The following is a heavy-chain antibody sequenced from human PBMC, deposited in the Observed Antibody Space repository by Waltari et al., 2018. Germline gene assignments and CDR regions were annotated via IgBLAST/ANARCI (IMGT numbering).Heavy chain of an antibody. V-gene: IGHV4-34*01. CDR1: GGSFSGYY. CDR2: INHSGST. D-gene: IGHD2-2*01. Sequence: QVQLQQWGAGLLKPSETLSLTCAVYGGSFSGYYWSWIRQPPGQGLEWIGEINHSGSTNYNPSLKSRVTISVDTSKNQFSLKLSSVTAADTAVYYCARRLKYCSSTSCYALGRYDYWGQGTLVTVSS. CDR3: ARRLKYCSSTSCYALGRYDY. J-gene: IGHJ4*02.